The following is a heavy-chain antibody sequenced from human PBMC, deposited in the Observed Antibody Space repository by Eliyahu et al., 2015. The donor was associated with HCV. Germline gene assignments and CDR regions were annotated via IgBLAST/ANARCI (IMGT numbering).Heavy chain of an antibody. J-gene: IGHJ6*02. D-gene: IGHD6-19*01. Sequence: CAASGFTFSSYSMNWVRQAPGKGLEWVSSISSSSSYIYYADSVKGRFTISRDNAKNSLYLQMNSLRAEDTAVYYCARDHDNRQYSSGWYTFGYYGMDVWGQGTTVTVSS. CDR2: ISSSSSYI. CDR1: GFTFSSYS. V-gene: IGHV3-21*01. CDR3: ARDHDNRQYSSGWYTFGYYGMDV.